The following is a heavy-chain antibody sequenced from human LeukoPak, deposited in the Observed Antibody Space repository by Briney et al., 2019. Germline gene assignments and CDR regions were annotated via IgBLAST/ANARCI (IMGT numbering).Heavy chain of an antibody. J-gene: IGHJ4*02. Sequence: ASVKVSCKTSGYTFTGYYMHWVRQAPGQRLEWMGWINAGNGNTKYSQKFQGRVTITRDTSASTAYMELSSLRSEDTAVYYCARVGIVVVSIPDYWGQGTLVTVSS. CDR1: GYTFTGYY. V-gene: IGHV1-3*01. CDR3: ARVGIVVVSIPDY. CDR2: INAGNGNT. D-gene: IGHD3-22*01.